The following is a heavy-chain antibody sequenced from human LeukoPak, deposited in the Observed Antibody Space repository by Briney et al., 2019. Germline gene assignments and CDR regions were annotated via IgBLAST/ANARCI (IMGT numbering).Heavy chain of an antibody. CDR2: TFYRSKWKN. Sequence: SQTLSLTCAVSGDSVSSNSAAWNWIRQSPSIGLEWLGRTFYRSKWKNDYAVSVKSRIRINPDTSKNQFSLQLSSVTPEDTAVYYCARVVGGGPDYWGQGTLVTVSS. D-gene: IGHD2-15*01. CDR3: ARVVGGGPDY. J-gene: IGHJ4*02. V-gene: IGHV6-1*01. CDR1: GDSVSSNSAA.